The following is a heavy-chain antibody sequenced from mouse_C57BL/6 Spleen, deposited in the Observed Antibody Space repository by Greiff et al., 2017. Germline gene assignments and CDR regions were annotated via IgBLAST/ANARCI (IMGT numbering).Heavy chain of an antibody. CDR3: ARYGSYFAY. D-gene: IGHD1-1*02. CDR2: ISYDGSN. CDR1: GYSITSGYY. V-gene: IGHV3-6*01. J-gene: IGHJ3*01. Sequence: DVKLQESGPGLVKPSQSLSLTCSVTGYSITSGYYWNWIRQFPGNKLEWMGYISYDGSNNYNPSLKNRISITRDTSKNQFFLKLNSVTTEDTATYYCARYGSYFAYWGQGTLVTVSA.